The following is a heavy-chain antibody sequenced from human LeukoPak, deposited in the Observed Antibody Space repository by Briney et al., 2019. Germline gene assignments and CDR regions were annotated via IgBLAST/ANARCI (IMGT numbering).Heavy chain of an antibody. Sequence: GGSLRLSCAASGFTFRNYPMSWVRQAPGRGLEWVSTIASGGVSRYYADIVEGRFTISRDNSKNTLYPQMNSLRAEDTAVYYCAKYWSGYYKDAMDVWGQGTTVTVSS. CDR2: IASGGVSR. J-gene: IGHJ6*02. V-gene: IGHV3-23*01. CDR1: GFTFRNYP. CDR3: AKYWSGYYKDAMDV. D-gene: IGHD3-3*01.